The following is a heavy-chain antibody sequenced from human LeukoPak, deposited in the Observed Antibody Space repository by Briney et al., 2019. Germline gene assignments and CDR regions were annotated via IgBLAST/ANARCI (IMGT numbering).Heavy chain of an antibody. V-gene: IGHV4-39*07. CDR3: ARGAYYYGSGKIFDY. CDR1: GGSITTTTYY. CDR2: IYYSGNT. D-gene: IGHD3-10*01. J-gene: IGHJ4*02. Sequence: SETLSLTCTVSGGSITTTTYYWGWIRQPPGKGLEWIGSIYYSGNTYYNPSLKSRVTMSVDTSKNQFSLKLSSVTAADTAVYYCARGAYYYGSGKIFDYWGQGTLVTVSS.